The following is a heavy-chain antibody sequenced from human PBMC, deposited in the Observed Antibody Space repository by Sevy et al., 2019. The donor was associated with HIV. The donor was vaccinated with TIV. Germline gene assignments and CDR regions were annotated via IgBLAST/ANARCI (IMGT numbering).Heavy chain of an antibody. D-gene: IGHD6-19*01. CDR1: GFTFSSYG. V-gene: IGHV3-30*18. Sequence: GGSLRLSCAASGFTFSSYGMHWVRQAPGKGLEWVAVISYDGSNKYYADSVKGRFTISRDNSKNTLYLQMTSLRAEDTAVYYCAKDGYSSGWGRRYYYYGMDVWGQGTTVTVSS. CDR3: AKDGYSSGWGRRYYYYGMDV. J-gene: IGHJ6*02. CDR2: ISYDGSNK.